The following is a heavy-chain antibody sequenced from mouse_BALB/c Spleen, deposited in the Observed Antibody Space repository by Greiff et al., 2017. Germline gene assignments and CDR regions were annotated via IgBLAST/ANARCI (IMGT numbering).Heavy chain of an antibody. D-gene: IGHD6-5*01. Sequence: DVHLVESGGGLVQPGGSRKLSCAASGFTFSSFGMHWVRQAPEKGLEWVAYISSGSSTIYYADTVKGRFTISRDNPKNTLFLQMTSLRSEDTAMYYCASSLFYWGQGTTLTVSS. CDR2: ISSGSSTI. V-gene: IGHV5-17*02. J-gene: IGHJ2*01. CDR1: GFTFSSFG. CDR3: ASSLFY.